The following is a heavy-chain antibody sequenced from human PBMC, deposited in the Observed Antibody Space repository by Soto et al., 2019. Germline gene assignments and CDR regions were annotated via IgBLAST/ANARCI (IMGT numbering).Heavy chain of an antibody. J-gene: IGHJ4*02. D-gene: IGHD6-19*01. CDR3: ARDSSRGRSNFDY. Sequence: GGSLRLSCSASGFAFSDHQMDWVRQAPGKGLEWVGLPRKKNKSYATKYATVEKGRFSISRDDSNDQLYLQMDGLETENTAYYYWARDSSRGRSNFDYWGQGALVTVSS. V-gene: IGHV3-72*01. CDR1: GFAFSDHQ. CDR2: PRKKNKSYAT.